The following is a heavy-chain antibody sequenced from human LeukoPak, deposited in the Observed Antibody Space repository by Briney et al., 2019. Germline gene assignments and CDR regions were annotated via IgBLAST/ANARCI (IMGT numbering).Heavy chain of an antibody. V-gene: IGHV1-69*05. J-gene: IGHJ4*02. Sequence: SVKVSCKASGGTFSTYAVNWVRQAPGQRLEWMGGIIPLFGTANYAQKFQGRVTITTDESTSTAYMELSSLRSEDTAIYYCARVFARGGEISGSYYNYRGQGTLVTVSS. D-gene: IGHD1-26*01. CDR2: IIPLFGTA. CDR1: GGTFSTYA. CDR3: ARVFARGGEISGSYYNY.